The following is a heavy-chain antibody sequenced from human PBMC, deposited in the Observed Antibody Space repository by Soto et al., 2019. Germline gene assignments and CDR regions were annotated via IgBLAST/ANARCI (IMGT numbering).Heavy chain of an antibody. V-gene: IGHV2-5*02. J-gene: IGHJ5*02. CDR3: AHSKEIFGVPQGWFDP. CDR2: IYWDDDK. D-gene: IGHD3-3*01. Sequence: SGPTLVNPTQTLTLTCTFSGFSLSTSGVGVGWIRQPPGKALEWLALIYWDDDKRYSPSLKSRLTITKDTSKNQVVLTMTNMDPVDTATYYCAHSKEIFGVPQGWFDPWGQGTLVTVSS. CDR1: GFSLSTSGVG.